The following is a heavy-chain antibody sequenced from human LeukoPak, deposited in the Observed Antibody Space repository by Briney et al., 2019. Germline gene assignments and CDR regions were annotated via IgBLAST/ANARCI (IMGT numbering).Heavy chain of an antibody. D-gene: IGHD2-21*02. CDR1: GYIFTNHW. Sequence: GESLNISCKASGYIFTNHWIGWVRQMPGKGLEWMGIIYPGDSDIRYSPPFQGQVTISADKSMSTAYLQWRSLKASDTAMYYCARTNCGGDCYSAIDYWGQGTPVTVSS. V-gene: IGHV5-51*01. J-gene: IGHJ4*02. CDR2: IYPGDSDI. CDR3: ARTNCGGDCYSAIDY.